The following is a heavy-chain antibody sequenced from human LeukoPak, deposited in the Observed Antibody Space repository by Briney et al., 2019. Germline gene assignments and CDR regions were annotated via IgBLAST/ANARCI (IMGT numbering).Heavy chain of an antibody. CDR1: GDTFTGYY. J-gene: IGHJ6*02. Sequence: ASVKVSCKASGDTFTGYYMHWVRQAPGQGLEWMGWINPNSGGTNYAQKFQGRVTMTRDTSISTAYMELSRLRSDDTAVYYCARGGGLGCSGGSCYGHYYYGMDVWGQGTTVTVSS. V-gene: IGHV1-2*02. D-gene: IGHD2-15*01. CDR3: ARGGGLGCSGGSCYGHYYYGMDV. CDR2: INPNSGGT.